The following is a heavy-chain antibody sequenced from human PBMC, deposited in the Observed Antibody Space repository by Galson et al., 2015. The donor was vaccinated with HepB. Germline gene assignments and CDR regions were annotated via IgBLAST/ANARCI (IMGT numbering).Heavy chain of an antibody. J-gene: IGHJ4*02. Sequence: SLRLSCAASGFPFSYYGIHWVRQAPGKGLEWVAVIWYDGSNKYYADSVKGRFTISRDNSKNTLYLQMNSLRAEDTAVYYCATTWGCSGGSCYRDVGYFDYWGQGTLVTVSS. CDR3: ATTWGCSGGSCYRDVGYFDY. D-gene: IGHD2-15*01. CDR2: IWYDGSNK. CDR1: GFPFSYYG. V-gene: IGHV3-30*19.